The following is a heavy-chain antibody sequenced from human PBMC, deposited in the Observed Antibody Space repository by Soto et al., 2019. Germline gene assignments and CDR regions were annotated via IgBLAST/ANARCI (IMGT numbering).Heavy chain of an antibody. J-gene: IGHJ4*02. CDR3: ARDRQGTAMASHYFDY. CDR2: IWYDGSNK. CDR1: GFTFSSYG. Sequence: PGGSLRFSCAASGFTFSSYGMHWVRQAPGKGLEWVAVIWYDGSNKYYADSVKGRFTISRDNSKNTLYLQMNSLRAEDTAVYYCARDRQGTAMASHYFDYWGQGTLVTVSS. V-gene: IGHV3-33*08. D-gene: IGHD5-18*01.